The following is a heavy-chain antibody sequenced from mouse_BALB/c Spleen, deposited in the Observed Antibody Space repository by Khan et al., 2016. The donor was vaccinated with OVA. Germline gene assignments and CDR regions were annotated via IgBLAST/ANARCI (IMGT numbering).Heavy chain of an antibody. CDR2: INPSTGYA. Sequence: QVQLQQSGADLAKPGASVKMSCKASGYSFVNYWIHWVKQRPGQGLEWIGYINPSTGYAEYNHKFKEKATLTADKSSSTAYMQLSSLTSEDSAVXHSTRLGKSDGSTFVYWGQGTTLTVSA. V-gene: IGHV1-7*01. J-gene: IGHJ2*01. D-gene: IGHD1-1*01. CDR3: TRLGKSDGSTFVY. CDR1: GYSFVNYW.